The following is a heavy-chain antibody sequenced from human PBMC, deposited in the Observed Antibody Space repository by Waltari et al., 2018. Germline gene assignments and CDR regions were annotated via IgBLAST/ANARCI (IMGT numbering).Heavy chain of an antibody. V-gene: IGHV3-21*01. Sequence: EVQLVESGGGLVKPGGSLRHSCAGSGLTFSSYSMNWVRQAPGKGLEWVSYISGSSTYIYYADSVKGRFTISRDNAKKSLYLQMNSLRAEDTAVYYCARDPAITAPSDYWGQGTLVTVSS. CDR1: GLTFSSYS. J-gene: IGHJ4*02. D-gene: IGHD1-20*01. CDR3: ARDPAITAPSDY. CDR2: ISGSSTYI.